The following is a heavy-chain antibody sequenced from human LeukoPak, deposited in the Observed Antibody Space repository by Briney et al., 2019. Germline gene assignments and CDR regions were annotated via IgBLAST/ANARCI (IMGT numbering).Heavy chain of an antibody. CDR3: VLQRLSAAFHF. V-gene: IGHV3-43*01. Sequence: PGGSMRLPCAVCRLTLDDYPMHWLRQAPGRGLEGVSFISWDGGRTNYADSVKGRLTIYRDNSKNSLYLQMNSLRAEDTALYYCVLQRLSAAFHFWRQETLVSVSS. CDR1: RLTLDDYP. J-gene: IGHJ4*02. D-gene: IGHD6-13*01. CDR2: ISWDGGRT.